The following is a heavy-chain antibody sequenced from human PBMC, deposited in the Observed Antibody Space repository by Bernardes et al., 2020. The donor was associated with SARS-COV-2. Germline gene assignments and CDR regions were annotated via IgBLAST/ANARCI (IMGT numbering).Heavy chain of an antibody. CDR2: IYSGGST. J-gene: IGHJ4*02. Sequence: GGSLRLSCAASGFTVSSNYMSWVRQAPGKGLEWVSVIYSGGSTYYADSVKGRFTISRDNSKNTLYLQMNSLRAEDTAVYYCARQGTIFGVVIFDYWGQGTLVTVSS. V-gene: IGHV3-66*04. CDR3: ARQGTIFGVVIFDY. D-gene: IGHD3-3*01. CDR1: GFTVSSNY.